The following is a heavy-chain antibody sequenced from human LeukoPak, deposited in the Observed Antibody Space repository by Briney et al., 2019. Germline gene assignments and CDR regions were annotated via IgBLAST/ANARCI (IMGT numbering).Heavy chain of an antibody. Sequence: GASVKVSCKASGYTFTDYDINWVRQAAGQGLEWMGWMNHKNGNTGYAQKFQGRVTITRGTSITTAYMALSSLRSEDTAVYYCARGIAYGDYLDYWGQGTLVTVSS. CDR1: GYTFTDYD. V-gene: IGHV1-8*02. CDR2: MNHKNGNT. J-gene: IGHJ4*02. D-gene: IGHD4-17*01. CDR3: ARGIAYGDYLDY.